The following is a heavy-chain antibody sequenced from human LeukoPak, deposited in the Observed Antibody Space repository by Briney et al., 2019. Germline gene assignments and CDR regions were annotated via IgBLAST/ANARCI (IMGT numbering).Heavy chain of an antibody. V-gene: IGHV4-30-4*08. CDR3: SKDSHD. D-gene: IGHD2-21*01. Sequence: PSETLSLTCTVSSGSINSGSSFWSWVRQPPGKGLEWIGYIYPSGTTYYEPSLKSRVTIPVDTSNNQFSLSLDSVTAADTAVYFCSKDSHDWGQGTLVIVSS. CDR1: SGSINSGSSF. J-gene: IGHJ4*02. CDR2: IYPSGTT.